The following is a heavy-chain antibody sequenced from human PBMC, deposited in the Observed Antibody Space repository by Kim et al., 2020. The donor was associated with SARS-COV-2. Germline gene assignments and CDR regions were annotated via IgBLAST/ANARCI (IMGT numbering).Heavy chain of an antibody. D-gene: IGHD1-26*01. CDR2: INTSDGIT. J-gene: IGHJ4*02. CDR1: GYTFTSYF. V-gene: IGHV1-46*01. CDR3: TKYSGRNPFDY. Sequence: ASVKVSCKAYGYTFTSYFMHWVRQAPGQGLEWMGIINTSDGITNYAQKFQGRVTMTRDTSTSTVYMELSSLRSEDTAVYYCTKYSGRNPFDYWGQGTLGT.